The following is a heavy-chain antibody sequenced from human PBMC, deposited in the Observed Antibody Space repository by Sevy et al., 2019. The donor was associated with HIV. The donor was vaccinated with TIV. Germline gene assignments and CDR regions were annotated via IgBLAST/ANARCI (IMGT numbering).Heavy chain of an antibody. Sequence: GGSLRLSCAASEFTFSSYIINWVRQAPGKGLEWVSSISNTGIYIYYADSVKGRFTISRDNAKNSLYLQMNSLRAEDTAVYYCARYEEDTTLVNAFDIWGQGTMVTVSS. V-gene: IGHV3-21*01. CDR3: ARYEEDTTLVNAFDI. CDR2: ISNTGIYI. D-gene: IGHD5-18*01. J-gene: IGHJ3*02. CDR1: EFTFSSYI.